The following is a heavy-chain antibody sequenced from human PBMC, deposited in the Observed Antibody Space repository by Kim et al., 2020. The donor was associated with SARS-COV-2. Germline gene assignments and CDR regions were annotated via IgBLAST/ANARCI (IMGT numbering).Heavy chain of an antibody. CDR2: IDHSGNT. V-gene: IGHV4-34*01. CDR3: TRGRQQDY. CDR1: GGSFSGYN. J-gene: IGHJ4*02. Sequence: SETLSLTCAVYGGSFSGYNWTWIRQPPGKGLEWIGEIDHSGNTNYNPSLKSRVIMSVDTSKNQFSLKVTSVTAADTAIYYCTRGRQQDYWGQGTLVTVSS.